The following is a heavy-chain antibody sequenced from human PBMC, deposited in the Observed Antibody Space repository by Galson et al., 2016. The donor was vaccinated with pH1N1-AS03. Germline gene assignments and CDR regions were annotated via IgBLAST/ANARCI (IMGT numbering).Heavy chain of an antibody. CDR2: IYHSGST. CDR1: GGSISSSTW. J-gene: IGHJ3*01. D-gene: IGHD1-14*01. CDR3: AAGRTNAFDF. V-gene: IGHV4-4*02. Sequence: TLSLTCVVSGGSISSSTWWSWVRQSPRKGLEWIGEIYHSGSTNYNPSLKSRVTMSVDQSKNQFSLQLNSVTAAATAVYYCAAGRTNAFDFWGQGTKVTVSS.